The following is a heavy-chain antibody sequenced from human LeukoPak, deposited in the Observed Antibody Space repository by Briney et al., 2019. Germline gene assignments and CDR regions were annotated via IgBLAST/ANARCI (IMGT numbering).Heavy chain of an antibody. V-gene: IGHV4-38-2*02. CDR3: ARGYIFDY. Sequence: SETLSLTCTVSGYSISSGYYWSWIRQPPGKGLEWIGNIYHSGNTYYNPSLQSRVTISVDTSKNQFSLRLSSVTAADTAVYYCARGYIFDYWGQGTLVTVSS. CDR1: GYSISSGYY. J-gene: IGHJ4*02. CDR2: IYHSGNT. D-gene: IGHD5-18*01.